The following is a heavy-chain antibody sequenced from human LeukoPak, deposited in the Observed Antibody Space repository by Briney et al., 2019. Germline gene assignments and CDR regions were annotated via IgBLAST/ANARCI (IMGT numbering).Heavy chain of an antibody. CDR1: GGSISSGGYY. CDR3: ARVGYYDNLTGYLYYYYYMDV. Sequence: PSQTLSLTCTVSGGSISSGGYYWSWIRQHPGKGLEWIGYIYYSGSTYYNPSLKSRVTISVDTSKNQFYLKLSSVIAADTAVYYCARVGYYDNLTGYLYYYYYMDVWGKGTTVTVSS. J-gene: IGHJ6*03. D-gene: IGHD3-9*01. V-gene: IGHV4-31*03. CDR2: IYYSGST.